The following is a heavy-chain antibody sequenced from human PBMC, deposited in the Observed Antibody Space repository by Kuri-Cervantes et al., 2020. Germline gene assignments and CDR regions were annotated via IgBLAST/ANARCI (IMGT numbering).Heavy chain of an antibody. V-gene: IGHV3-9*01. Sequence: SLKISCAASGFTFDDYAMHWVRQAPGKGLEWVSGISWNSGSIGYADSVKGRFTISRDNAKKSLYLQMNSLRAEDTALYYCAKATDYGVRATADYWGQGTLVTVSS. CDR2: ISWNSGSI. CDR1: GFTFDDYA. D-gene: IGHD4-17*01. CDR3: AKATDYGVRATADY. J-gene: IGHJ4*02.